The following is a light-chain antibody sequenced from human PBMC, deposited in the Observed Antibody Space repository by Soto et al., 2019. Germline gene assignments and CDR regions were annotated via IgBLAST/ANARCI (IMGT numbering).Light chain of an antibody. J-gene: IGLJ2*01. V-gene: IGLV2-8*01. CDR2: EVS. CDR3: SSYAGSNNVV. CDR1: SSDVGVYNY. Sequence: QSVLTQPPSASGSPGQSVTISCTGTSSDVGVYNYVSWYQQHPGKAPKLLIYEVSKRPSGVPDRFSGSKSGNTASLTVSGLKAEDEADFYCSSYAGSNNVVFGGGTKLTVL.